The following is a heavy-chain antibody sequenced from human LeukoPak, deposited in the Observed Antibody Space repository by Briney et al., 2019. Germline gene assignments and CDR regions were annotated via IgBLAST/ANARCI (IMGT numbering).Heavy chain of an antibody. CDR3: ARAGYYDSSGYFRYYYYYYMDV. Sequence: PSETLSLXCTVSGGSISSYYWSWIRQPPGKGLEWIGYIYYSGSTNYNPSLKSRVTISVDTSKNEFSLKLSSVTAADTAVYYCARAGYYDSSGYFRYYYYYYMDVWGKGTTVTVSS. V-gene: IGHV4-59*01. D-gene: IGHD3-22*01. J-gene: IGHJ6*03. CDR1: GGSISSYY. CDR2: IYYSGST.